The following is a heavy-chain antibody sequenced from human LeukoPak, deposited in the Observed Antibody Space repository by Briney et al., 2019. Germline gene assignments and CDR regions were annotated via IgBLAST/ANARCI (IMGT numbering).Heavy chain of an antibody. V-gene: IGHV1-18*01. CDR2: NSAYNGNT. CDR1: GYTFTSYG. CDR3: ARAHLGSSWYEFDY. D-gene: IGHD6-13*01. J-gene: IGHJ4*02. Sequence: ALVKVSCKASGYTFTSYGISWVRPAPGQGLEWMGWNSAYNGNTNYAQKLQGRVTMTTDTSTSTAYMELRSLRSDDTAVYYCARAHLGSSWYEFDYWGQGTLVTVSS.